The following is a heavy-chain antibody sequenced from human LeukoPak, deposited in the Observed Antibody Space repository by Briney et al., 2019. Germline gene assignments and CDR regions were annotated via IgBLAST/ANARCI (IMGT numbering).Heavy chain of an antibody. CDR3: ARESGWANDAFDI. CDR2: INPTDGST. CDR1: GYTFTMYY. V-gene: IGHV1-46*01. D-gene: IGHD6-19*01. J-gene: IGHJ3*02. Sequence: ASVKVSCKASGYTFTMYYIQWVRQAPGQGLEWMGMINPTDGSTTYVQRFQGRFTMTRNTSISTAYMELSSLRSEDTAVYYCARESGWANDAFDIWGQGTMVTVSS.